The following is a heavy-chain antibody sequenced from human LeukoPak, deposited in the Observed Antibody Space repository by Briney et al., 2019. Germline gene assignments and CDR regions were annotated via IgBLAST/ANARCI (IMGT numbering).Heavy chain of an antibody. CDR1: GGSISSSSYY. D-gene: IGHD2-2*01. CDR3: ARLTPGYCSSTTCYAAAYFDS. J-gene: IGHJ4*02. V-gene: IGHV4-39*07. Sequence: KPSETLSLTCTVSGGSISSSSYYWGWIRQPPGKGLEWIGGIYYSGSTYYNPSLKSRVTISVDTSKNQFSLKLSSVTAADTAVHYCARLTPGYCSSTTCYAAAYFDSWGQGTLVTVSS. CDR2: IYYSGST.